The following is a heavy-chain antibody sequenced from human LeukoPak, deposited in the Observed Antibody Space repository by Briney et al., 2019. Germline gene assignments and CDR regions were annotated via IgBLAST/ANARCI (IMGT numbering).Heavy chain of an antibody. CDR1: GFAFSSDA. V-gene: IGHV3-23*01. CDR2: ISGSGGST. D-gene: IGHD3-22*01. Sequence: PGGCLRLSCAASGFAFSSDAMSWVRQAPGKGLEWVSAISGSGGSTYYADSVKGRFTISRDNSKNTLYLQMNSLRAEDTAVYYCAKVPVTMIVVVITPEDDYWGQGTLVTVSS. J-gene: IGHJ4*02. CDR3: AKVPVTMIVVVITPEDDY.